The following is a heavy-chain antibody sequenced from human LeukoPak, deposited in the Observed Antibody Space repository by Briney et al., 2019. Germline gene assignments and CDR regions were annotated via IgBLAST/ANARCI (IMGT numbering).Heavy chain of an antibody. D-gene: IGHD3-10*01. CDR1: GYTFTSYG. Sequence: ASVKVSCKASGYTFTSYGISWVRQAPGQGLEWMGWISAYNGNTNYAQKFQGRVTMTRNTSISTAYMELSSLRSEDTAVYYCARGGGITMVRGVIITYSIDYWGQGTLVTVSS. V-gene: IGHV1-18*01. J-gene: IGHJ4*02. CDR3: ARGGGITMVRGVIITYSIDY. CDR2: ISAYNGNT.